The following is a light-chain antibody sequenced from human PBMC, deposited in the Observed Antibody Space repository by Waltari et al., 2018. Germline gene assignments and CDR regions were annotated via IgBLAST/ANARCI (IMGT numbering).Light chain of an antibody. CDR2: GNS. CDR1: SSNIGAGYD. CDR3: QSYDSSLSAYV. V-gene: IGLV1-40*01. J-gene: IGLJ1*01. Sequence: QSVLTQPPSVSGAPGPWVTIPCTGSSSNIGAGYDLPWYQQLPGTAPKLLIYGNSNRPSVVPDRFSGSKSGTSASLAITGLQAEDEADYYCQSYDSSLSAYVFGTGTKVTVL.